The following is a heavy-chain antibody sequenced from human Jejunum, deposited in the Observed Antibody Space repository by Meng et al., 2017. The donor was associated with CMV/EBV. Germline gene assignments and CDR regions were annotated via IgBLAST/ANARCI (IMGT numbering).Heavy chain of an antibody. CDR2: IYRGGTT. J-gene: IGHJ4*02. Sequence: SGFTVSTNYMSWVRQAPGKGLEWVSVIYRGGTTYYADSVKGRFTISRDNSKNTLYLQMNSLRADDTAVYYCAKVAMIRGVVSDFWGQGTLVTVSS. CDR1: GFTVSTNY. D-gene: IGHD3-10*01. CDR3: AKVAMIRGVVSDF. V-gene: IGHV3-53*01.